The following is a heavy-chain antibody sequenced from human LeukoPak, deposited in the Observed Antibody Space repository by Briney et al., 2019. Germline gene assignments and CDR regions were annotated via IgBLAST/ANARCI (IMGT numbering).Heavy chain of an antibody. V-gene: IGHV3-15*01. D-gene: IGHD2-8*01. J-gene: IGHJ4*02. CDR2: IRSQTNGGTT. Sequence: GGSLRLSCAASGFTFSKAWMGWVRQAPGKRLEWVGRIRSQTNGGTTDYAAPVKGRFTISRDDSKNMVYLQMNSLKTEDTAVYYCTVNDPCPDYWGQGTLVTVSS. CDR3: TVNDPCPDY. CDR1: GFTFSKAW.